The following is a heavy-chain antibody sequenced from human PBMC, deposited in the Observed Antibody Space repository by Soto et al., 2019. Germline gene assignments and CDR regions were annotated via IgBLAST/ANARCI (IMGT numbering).Heavy chain of an antibody. J-gene: IGHJ3*02. CDR3: ARQRVGGDDAFDI. CDR1: GYSFTSYW. Sequence: GESLKISCKGSGYSFTSYWISWVRQMPGKGLEWMGRIDPSDSYTNYSPYFQGHVTISADKSISTAYLQWSSLKASDTAMYYCARQRVGGDDAFDIWGKGTMVTVSS. V-gene: IGHV5-10-1*01. D-gene: IGHD2-15*01. CDR2: IDPSDSYT.